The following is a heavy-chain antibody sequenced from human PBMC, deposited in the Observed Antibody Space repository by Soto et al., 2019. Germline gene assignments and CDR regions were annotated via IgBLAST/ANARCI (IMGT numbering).Heavy chain of an antibody. D-gene: IGHD6-19*01. Sequence: PGGSLRLSCAASGFTFGHYAIHWVRQPPGKGLEWVSSISWNSDTIGYADSVKGRFTISRDNAKNTVYLQMNSLRAEDTAVYYCARGSGIVGAGVLRLYYYGRDVWRQGTTGTVAS. J-gene: IGHJ6*02. V-gene: IGHV3-9*01. CDR2: ISWNSDTI. CDR3: ARGSGIVGAGVLRLYYYGRDV. CDR1: GFTFGHYA.